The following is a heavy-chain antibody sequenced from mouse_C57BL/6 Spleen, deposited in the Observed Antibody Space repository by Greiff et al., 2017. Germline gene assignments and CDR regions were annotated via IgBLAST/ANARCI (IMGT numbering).Heavy chain of an antibody. CDR1: GYTFTSYW. Sequence: QVQLQQPGAELVKPGASVKLSCKASGYTFTSYWLQWVKQRPGQGLEWIGEIDPSDSYTNYNQKFKGKATLTVDTSSRTAYMQLSSLTSEDSAVYYCARGITTVVAPAAYWGKGTLVTVSA. V-gene: IGHV1-50*01. J-gene: IGHJ3*01. D-gene: IGHD1-1*01. CDR2: IDPSDSYT. CDR3: ARGITTVVAPAAY.